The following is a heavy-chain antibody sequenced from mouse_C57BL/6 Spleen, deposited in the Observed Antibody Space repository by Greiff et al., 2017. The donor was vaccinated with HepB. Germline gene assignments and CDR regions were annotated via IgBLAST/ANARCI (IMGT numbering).Heavy chain of an antibody. V-gene: IGHV1-80*01. CDR2: IYPGDGDT. CDR3: ARGGAGIDYAMDY. CDR1: GYAFSSYW. Sequence: LQESGAELVKPGASVKISCKASGYAFSSYWMNWVKQRPGKGLEWIGQIYPGDGDTNYNGKFKGKATLTADKSSSTAYMQLSSLTSEDSAVYFCARGGAGIDYAMDYWGQGTSVTVSS. J-gene: IGHJ4*01.